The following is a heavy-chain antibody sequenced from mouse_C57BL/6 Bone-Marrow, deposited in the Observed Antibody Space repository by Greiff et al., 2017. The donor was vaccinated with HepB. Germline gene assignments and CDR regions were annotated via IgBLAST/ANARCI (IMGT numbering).Heavy chain of an antibody. CDR1: GYTFTDYY. Sequence: VQLQQSGPELVKPGASVKISCKASGYTFTDYYINWVKQRPGQGLEWIGWIFPGSGSTYYNEKFKGKATLTVDKSSSTAYMLLSSLTSEDSAVYFCARLFITTVGNFDYWGQGTTLTVSS. J-gene: IGHJ2*01. CDR2: IFPGSGST. V-gene: IGHV1-75*01. D-gene: IGHD1-1*01. CDR3: ARLFITTVGNFDY.